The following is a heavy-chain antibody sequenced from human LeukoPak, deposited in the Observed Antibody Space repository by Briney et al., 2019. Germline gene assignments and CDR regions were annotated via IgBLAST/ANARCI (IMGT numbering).Heavy chain of an antibody. CDR1: GFTFSSYG. V-gene: IGHV3-7*01. D-gene: IGHD3-16*01. CDR3: ARGGVDY. Sequence: GGSLRLSCAASGFTFSSYGMSWVRQAPGKGLEWVANIKQDGSEKYYVDSVKGRFTISRDNAKNTLYLQMNSLRAEDTAVYYCARGGVDYWGQGTLVTVSS. J-gene: IGHJ4*02. CDR2: IKQDGSEK.